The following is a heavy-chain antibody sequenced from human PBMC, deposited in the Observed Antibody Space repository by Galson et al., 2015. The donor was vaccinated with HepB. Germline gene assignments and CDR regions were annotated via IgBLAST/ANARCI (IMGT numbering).Heavy chain of an antibody. V-gene: IGHV1-3*01. J-gene: IGHJ4*02. CDR1: GYTFTSHA. D-gene: IGHD6-13*01. Sequence: SVKVSCKASGYTFTSHAMHWVRQAPGQRLEWMGWINVGNGKATYSQKFQGRVTLTRDTSANTAYMELSSLRSGDTAVYYCARGSVEQRLVLDYWGQGTLVTGSS. CDR3: ARGSVEQRLVLDY. CDR2: INVGNGKA.